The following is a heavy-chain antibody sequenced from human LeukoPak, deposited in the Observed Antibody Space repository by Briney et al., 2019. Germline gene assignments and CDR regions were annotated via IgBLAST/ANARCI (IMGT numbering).Heavy chain of an antibody. V-gene: IGHV3-53*01. D-gene: IGHD3-22*01. J-gene: IGHJ3*02. CDR1: GFTVSSNY. CDR2: IYSGGST. CDR3: ARDRPGSGYYVNDAFDI. Sequence: GGSLRLSCAASGFTVSSNYMSWVRQAPGKGLEWVSVIYSGGSTYYADSVKGRFTISRDNSKNTLYLQMNSLRAEDTAVYYCARDRPGSGYYVNDAFDIWGQGTMVTVSS.